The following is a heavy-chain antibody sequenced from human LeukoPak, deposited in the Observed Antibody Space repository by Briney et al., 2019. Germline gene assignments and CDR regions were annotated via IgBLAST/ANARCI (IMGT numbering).Heavy chain of an antibody. D-gene: IGHD5-18*01. CDR2: ISYDGSNK. CDR3: ARDGVAQYTAMELYFDY. J-gene: IGHJ4*02. V-gene: IGHV3-30-3*01. CDR1: GFTFSSYA. Sequence: GGSLRLPCAASGFTFSSYAMHWVRQAPGKGLEWVAVISYDGSNKYYADSVKGRFTISRDNSKNTLYLQMNSLRAEDTAVYYCARDGVAQYTAMELYFDYWGQGTLVTVSS.